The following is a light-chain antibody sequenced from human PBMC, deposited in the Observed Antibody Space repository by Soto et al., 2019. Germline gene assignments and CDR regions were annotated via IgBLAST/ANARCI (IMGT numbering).Light chain of an antibody. J-gene: IGLJ3*02. V-gene: IGLV2-11*01. Sequence: QSALTQPRSVSGSPGQSVTISCTGTSSDVGAYNYVSWYQHHPGKSPKVMIYDVSERPSGVPDRFSGSKSDNKASLTISGLQAEDEAEYYCCSYAGRYSWVFGGGTKLTVL. CDR1: SSDVGAYNY. CDR2: DVS. CDR3: CSYAGRYSWV.